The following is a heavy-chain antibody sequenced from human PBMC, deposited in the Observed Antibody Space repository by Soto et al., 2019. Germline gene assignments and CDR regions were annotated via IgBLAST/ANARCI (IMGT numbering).Heavy chain of an antibody. Sequence: QVQLQQWGAGLLKPSETLSLTCAVYGGSFSGYYWSWIRQPPGKGLEWIGEINHSGSTSYNPSLKSRVTISVDTSKNQFSLKLSSVTAADTAVYYCARGTTVTTDYYYYYMDVWGKGTTVTVSS. V-gene: IGHV4-34*01. CDR1: GGSFSGYY. J-gene: IGHJ6*03. D-gene: IGHD4-17*01. CDR3: ARGTTVTTDYYYYYMDV. CDR2: INHSGST.